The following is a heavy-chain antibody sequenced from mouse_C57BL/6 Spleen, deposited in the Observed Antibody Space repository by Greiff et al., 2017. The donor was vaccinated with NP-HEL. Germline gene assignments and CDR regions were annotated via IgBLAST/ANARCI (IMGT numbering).Heavy chain of an antibody. J-gene: IGHJ4*01. CDR2: IWSGGST. CDR1: GFSLTSYG. D-gene: IGHD2-5*01. CDR3: ARDLSYYSNYAAMDN. Sequence: QVQLKESGPGLVQPSQSLSITCTVSGFSLTSYGVHWVRQSPGKGLEWLGVIWSGGSTDYNAAFISRLSISKDNSKSQVFFKMISLQADDTTIYYCARDLSYYSNYAAMDNWGQGTSVTVSS. V-gene: IGHV2-2*01.